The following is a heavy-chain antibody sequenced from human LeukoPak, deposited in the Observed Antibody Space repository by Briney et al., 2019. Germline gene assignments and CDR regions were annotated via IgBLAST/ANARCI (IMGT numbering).Heavy chain of an antibody. J-gene: IGHJ4*02. CDR1: EFTFSSYD. V-gene: IGHV3-21*01. CDR3: ARSRIQTRYSGYK. Sequence: PGGSLRLSCAASEFTFSSYDMNWVRQAPGKGLEWVSSISSYSSYIYYADSVKGRFTISRDNAKNSLYLQMNSLRAEDTAVYYCARSRIQTRYSGYKWGQGTLVTVSS. D-gene: IGHD3-9*01. CDR2: ISSYSSYI.